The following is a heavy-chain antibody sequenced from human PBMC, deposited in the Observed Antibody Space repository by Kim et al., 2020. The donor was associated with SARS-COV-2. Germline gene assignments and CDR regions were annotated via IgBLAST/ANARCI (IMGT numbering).Heavy chain of an antibody. Sequence: GRFTISRDNAKNSLYLQMNSLRAEDTAVYYCARDSKTSMAVADYYYYMDVWGKGTTVTVSS. V-gene: IGHV3-11*06. J-gene: IGHJ6*03. CDR3: ARDSKTSMAVADYYYYMDV. D-gene: IGHD6-19*01.